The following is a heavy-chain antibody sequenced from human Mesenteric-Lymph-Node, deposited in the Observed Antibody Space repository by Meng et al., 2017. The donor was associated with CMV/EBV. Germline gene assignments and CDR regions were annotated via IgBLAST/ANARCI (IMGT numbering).Heavy chain of an antibody. V-gene: IGHV3-74*03. CDR1: GFTVSSNY. D-gene: IGHD3-9*01. CDR3: AREYFGY. CDR2: ISPIGDNT. J-gene: IGHJ4*02. Sequence: GESLKISCAASGFTVSSNYMSWVRQSPGTGPLSVSRISPIGDNTMYADSVKGRFTVSRDNAKNTLYLQMNSLRAEDTAVYYCAREYFGYWGQGTLVTVSS.